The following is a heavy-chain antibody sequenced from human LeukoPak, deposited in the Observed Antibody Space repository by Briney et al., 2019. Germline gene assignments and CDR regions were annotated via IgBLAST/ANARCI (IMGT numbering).Heavy chain of an antibody. CDR1: GGSFSGYY. Sequence: SETLSLTCAVYGGSFSGYYWSWIRQPPGKGLEWIGEINHSGSTNYNPSLKSRVTISVDTSKNQFSLKLSSVTAADTAVYYCARTRGYHEVFDYWGQGTLVTVSS. J-gene: IGHJ4*02. CDR2: INHSGST. CDR3: ARTRGYHEVFDY. D-gene: IGHD5-12*01. V-gene: IGHV4-34*01.